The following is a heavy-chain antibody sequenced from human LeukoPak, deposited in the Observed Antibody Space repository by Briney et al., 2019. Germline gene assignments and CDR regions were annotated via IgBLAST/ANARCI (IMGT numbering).Heavy chain of an antibody. D-gene: IGHD6-19*01. CDR3: ARGRQYSTGWYYFDY. CDR2: IYSGGTT. Sequence: PGGSLRLSCAASGFTVSSNYMSWVRQVPGKGLEWVSVIYSGGTTYYADSVKGRFTISRDNSKNTLYLQMNSLRVEDTAVYYCARGRQYSTGWYYFDYWGQGTLVTVSS. J-gene: IGHJ4*02. CDR1: GFTVSSNY. V-gene: IGHV3-66*01.